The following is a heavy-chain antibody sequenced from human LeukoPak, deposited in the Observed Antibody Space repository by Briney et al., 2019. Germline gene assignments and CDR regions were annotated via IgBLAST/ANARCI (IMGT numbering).Heavy chain of an antibody. D-gene: IGHD3-9*01. CDR2: ISADNGNT. CDR3: ARVDLLTGYYFFDY. Sequence: ASVKVSCKASGYTFTSNGISWVRQAPGQGLEWMGWISADNGNTNYVQKLQGRVTMTTDTSTSTAYMELRSLGSDETAVYYCARVDLLTGYYFFDYWGQGTLVTVSS. J-gene: IGHJ4*02. CDR1: GYTFTSNG. V-gene: IGHV1-18*01.